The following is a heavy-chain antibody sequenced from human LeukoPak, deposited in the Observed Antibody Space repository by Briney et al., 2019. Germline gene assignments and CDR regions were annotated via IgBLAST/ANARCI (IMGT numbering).Heavy chain of an antibody. Sequence: GGSLRLSCAASGFTFSSYWMSWVRQAPGKGLEWVANIKQDGSEKYYVDSVKGRFTISRDNAKNSLYLQMNSLRAEDTAVYYCGYCSSTSWDFDYWGQGTLVTVSS. J-gene: IGHJ4*02. D-gene: IGHD2-2*01. V-gene: IGHV3-7*01. CDR3: GYCSSTSWDFDY. CDR1: GFTFSSYW. CDR2: IKQDGSEK.